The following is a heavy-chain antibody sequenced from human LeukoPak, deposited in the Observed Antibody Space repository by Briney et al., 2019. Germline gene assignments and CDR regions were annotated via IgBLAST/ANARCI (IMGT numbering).Heavy chain of an antibody. D-gene: IGHD2-21*01. V-gene: IGHV1-18*01. CDR3: ARVGPIPNGMDV. J-gene: IGHJ6*02. Sequence: ASVNVSCKGSGYNFTSYGISWVRQATGQGVEWMGWISAYNGNTNYAQKLQGRVTMTTDTSTSTASMEPRSLRSDDTAVYYCARVGPIPNGMDVWGQGTTVTVSS. CDR1: GYNFTSYG. CDR2: ISAYNGNT.